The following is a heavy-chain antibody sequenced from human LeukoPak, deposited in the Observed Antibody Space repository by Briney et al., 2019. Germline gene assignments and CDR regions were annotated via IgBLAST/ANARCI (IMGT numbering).Heavy chain of an antibody. V-gene: IGHV1-46*01. Sequence: ASVKVSCKASGYTFTSYYMHWVRQAPGQGLEWMGIINPSGGSTSYAQKFQGRVTMTRDTSTSTVYMELSSLRSEDTAVYYCARATSGWYTQSAFDVWGQGTMVTVSS. J-gene: IGHJ3*01. CDR2: INPSGGST. CDR3: ARATSGWYTQSAFDV. D-gene: IGHD6-19*01. CDR1: GYTFTSYY.